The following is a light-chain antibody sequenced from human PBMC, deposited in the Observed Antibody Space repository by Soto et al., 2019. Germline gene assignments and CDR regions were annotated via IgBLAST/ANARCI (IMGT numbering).Light chain of an antibody. J-gene: IGLJ1*01. CDR2: RNN. V-gene: IGLV1-47*01. CDR3: AAWDDSLSGYV. CDR1: SSNIGSNY. Sequence: QSVLTQPPSASGTPGQRVTISCSGSSSNIGSNYVYWYQQLPGTAPKLLIYRNNQRPSGVPDRFSGSKSGTSASLAISGLRSEDEADYYCAAWDDSLSGYVFGTGTKGTGL.